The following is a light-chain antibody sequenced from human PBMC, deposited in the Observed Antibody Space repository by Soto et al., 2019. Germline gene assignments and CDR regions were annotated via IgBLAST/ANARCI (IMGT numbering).Light chain of an antibody. CDR3: LLSDGGPYV. Sequence: QAVVTQEPSLTVFLGGTVTLTCGYSTGAVTVIHYPYWFQQNPGQAPRTLIYDTTNRHSWTPARFSGSLLGGKASLTLSGAQPEDEAEYYCLLSDGGPYVFGTGTKVTVL. J-gene: IGLJ1*01. V-gene: IGLV7-46*01. CDR1: TGAVTVIHY. CDR2: DTT.